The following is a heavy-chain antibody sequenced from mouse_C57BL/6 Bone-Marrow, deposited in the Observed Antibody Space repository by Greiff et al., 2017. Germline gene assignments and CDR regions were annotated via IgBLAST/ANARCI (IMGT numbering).Heavy chain of an antibody. Sequence: VQLKQSGPELVKPGDSVKISCKASGYSFTGYFMNWVMQSHGKSLEWIGRINPYNGDTFYNQKFKGKATLTVDKSSSTAHMELRSLTSEDSAVYYCAKNYGSRYYFDYWGQGTTLTVSS. CDR1: GYSFTGYF. J-gene: IGHJ2*01. CDR2: INPYNGDT. V-gene: IGHV1-20*01. CDR3: AKNYGSRYYFDY. D-gene: IGHD1-1*01.